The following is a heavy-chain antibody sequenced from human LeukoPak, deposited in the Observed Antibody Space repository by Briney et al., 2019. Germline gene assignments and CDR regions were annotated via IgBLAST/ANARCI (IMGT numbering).Heavy chain of an antibody. V-gene: IGHV3-21*01. CDR3: ARVSAIMMSFGGLDP. CDR2: ISSSTSYI. D-gene: IGHD3-16*01. CDR1: GFTFSSYY. J-gene: IGHJ5*02. Sequence: PGGSLRLSCAASGFTFSSYYMNWVRQAPGKGLEWVSSISSSTSYIYYADSVKGRFTISRDNAKNSLFLQMNSLRAEDTAVYYCARVSAIMMSFGGLDPWGQGILVTVSS.